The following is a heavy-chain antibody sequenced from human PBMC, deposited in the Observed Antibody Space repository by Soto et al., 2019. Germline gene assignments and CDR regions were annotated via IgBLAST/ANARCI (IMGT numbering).Heavy chain of an antibody. CDR2: IYYSGST. V-gene: IGHV4-30-4*01. CDR3: ARGEVYYYDSSGYYPDAFDI. D-gene: IGHD3-22*01. CDR1: GGSISSGDYY. J-gene: IGHJ3*02. Sequence: SETLSLTCTVSGGSISSGDYYWSWIRQPPGKGREWIGYIYYSGSTYYNPSLKSRVTISVDTSKNQFSLKLSSVTAADTAVYYCARGEVYYYDSSGYYPDAFDIWGQGTMVTVSS.